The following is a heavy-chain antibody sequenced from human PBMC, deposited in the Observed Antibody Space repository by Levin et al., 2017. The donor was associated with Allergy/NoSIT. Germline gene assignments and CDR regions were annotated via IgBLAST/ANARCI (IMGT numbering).Heavy chain of an antibody. CDR2: IHYSGSA. V-gene: IGHV4-59*08. J-gene: IGHJ6*02. D-gene: IGHD3-3*01. Sequence: SETLSLTCTVSGGSISSYYWTWIRQPPGKGLELIGYIHYSGSATYNPSLKSRVTILVDMSKNQFSLRLSSVTAADTAVYYCARHPGYYDVLSGFSPLHGMDVWGQGTTVTVSS. CDR3: ARHPGYYDVLSGFSPLHGMDV. CDR1: GGSISSYY.